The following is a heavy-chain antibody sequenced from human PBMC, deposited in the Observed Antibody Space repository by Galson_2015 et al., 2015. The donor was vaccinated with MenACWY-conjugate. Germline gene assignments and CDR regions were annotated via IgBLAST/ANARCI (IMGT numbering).Heavy chain of an antibody. J-gene: IGHJ4*02. CDR2: ISSRSSSI. Sequence: SLRLSCAASGFTFSIYSMNWVRQAPGKGLEWLSYISSRSSSIYYTDSVKGRFTISRDNAKNSLYLQMNSLRAEDTAVYFCARGRRGPDYWGQGTLVTVSS. CDR1: GFTFSIYS. CDR3: ARGRRGPDY. V-gene: IGHV3-48*04. D-gene: IGHD3-10*01.